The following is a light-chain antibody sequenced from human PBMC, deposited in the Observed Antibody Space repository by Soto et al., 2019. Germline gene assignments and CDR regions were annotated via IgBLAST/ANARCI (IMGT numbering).Light chain of an antibody. Sequence: EIVLTQSPGTLSLSPGERATLSCRASQSVSSSYLAWYQQKPGQAPRLLIYGASSRATGIPDRFSGSGSGIDFTLTVSSREHEDFAVYYCQQYGSSPYTFGQGTELEIK. CDR2: GAS. CDR3: QQYGSSPYT. J-gene: IGKJ2*01. V-gene: IGKV3-20*01. CDR1: QSVSSSY.